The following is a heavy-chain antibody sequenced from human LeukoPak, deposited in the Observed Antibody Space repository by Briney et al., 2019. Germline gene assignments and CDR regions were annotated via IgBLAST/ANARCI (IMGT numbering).Heavy chain of an antibody. CDR2: IWYDGSNK. J-gene: IGHJ4*02. V-gene: IGHV3-33*08. CDR1: GFTFSSYG. D-gene: IGHD1-26*01. CDR3: ARERGSYYFDY. Sequence: GRSLRLSCAASGFTFSSYGMHWVRQAPGKGLEWVAVIWYDGSNKYYADSVKGRFTISRDNSKNTLYLQMNSLRAEDTAVYYCARERGSYYFDYWGQGTLVTVSS.